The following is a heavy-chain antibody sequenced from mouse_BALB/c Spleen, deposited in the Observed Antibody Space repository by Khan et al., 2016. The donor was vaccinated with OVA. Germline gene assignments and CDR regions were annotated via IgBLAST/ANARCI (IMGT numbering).Heavy chain of an antibody. J-gene: IGHJ2*01. CDR3: ARPAYDGYYDY. CDR1: GFTFTDYA. V-gene: IGHV1S137*01. CDR2: ISTYSGNT. D-gene: IGHD2-3*01. Sequence: QVRLKESGPELVRPGVSVKISCKGSGFTFTDYAMHWVKQSHAKSLEWIGLISTYSGNTNYNQKFKGKATMTVDKSSSTAYMELARLTSEDSAIYYCARPAYDGYYDYWGQGTTLTVSS.